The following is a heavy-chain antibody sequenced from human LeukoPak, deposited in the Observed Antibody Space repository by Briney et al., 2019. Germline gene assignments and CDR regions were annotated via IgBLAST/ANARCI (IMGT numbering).Heavy chain of an antibody. V-gene: IGHV3-7*01. CDR3: ARGYYYDSSGYYSDAFDI. CDR1: GFTFSRYW. CDR2: IKEDGSEK. Sequence: PGGSLRLSCAAAGFTFSRYWMSWVRQATGKGLECVAKIKEDGSEKHYVDSVKGRFTISRDNAKNSLYLQMNSLRAEDTAVYYCARGYYYDSSGYYSDAFDIWGQGTMVTVSS. J-gene: IGHJ3*02. D-gene: IGHD3-22*01.